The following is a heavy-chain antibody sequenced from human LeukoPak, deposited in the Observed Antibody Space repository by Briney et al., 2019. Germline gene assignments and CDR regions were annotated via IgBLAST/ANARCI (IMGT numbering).Heavy chain of an antibody. J-gene: IGHJ4*02. CDR3: ARGWSYVHY. CDR2: INSGGSAI. D-gene: IGHD3-10*02. Sequence: GGSLRLSCAASGFTFSSYAMSWVREAPGKGLEWVSYINSGGSAIYYAESVKGRFTISRDNAKNSLYLQRNSLRADDTAVYYCARGWSYVHYWGQGTLVTVSS. V-gene: IGHV3-48*03. CDR1: GFTFSSYA.